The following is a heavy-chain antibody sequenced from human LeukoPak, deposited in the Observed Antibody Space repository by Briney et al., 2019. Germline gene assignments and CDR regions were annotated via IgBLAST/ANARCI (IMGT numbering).Heavy chain of an antibody. J-gene: IGHJ4*02. V-gene: IGHV4-39*01. CDR2: IYYSGST. Sequence: PETLSLTCTVSGGSISSSTYYWGWIRRPPGKGLEWIGSIYYSGSTSYNPSPKSRVTISVDTSKNQFSLKLSSVTAADTAVYYCARQGGTYSQFDYWGQGTLVTVSS. CDR3: ARQGGTYSQFDY. D-gene: IGHD1-26*01. CDR1: GGSISSSTYY.